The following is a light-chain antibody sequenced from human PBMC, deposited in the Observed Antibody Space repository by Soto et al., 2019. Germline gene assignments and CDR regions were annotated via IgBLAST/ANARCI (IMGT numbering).Light chain of an antibody. Sequence: QSVLTQPASVSGSPGQSIAISCTGTSSDVGGYNYVAWYQQHPGKGPKLMIFDVSDRPSGVSNRFSGSKSGNTASLTISGLQAEDEADYYCSSYTTSITLVFGGGTKLTVL. CDR1: SSDVGGYNY. CDR2: DVS. CDR3: SSYTTSITLV. V-gene: IGLV2-14*01. J-gene: IGLJ3*02.